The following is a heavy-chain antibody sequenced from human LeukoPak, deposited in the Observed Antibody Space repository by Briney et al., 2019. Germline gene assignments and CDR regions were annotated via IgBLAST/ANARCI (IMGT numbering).Heavy chain of an antibody. CDR3: ARDQEGATLFDY. J-gene: IGHJ4*02. CDR2: ISAYNGNT. V-gene: IGHV1-18*01. CDR1: GYTFTSYS. D-gene: IGHD1-26*01. Sequence: GASVKVSCKASGYTFTSYSISWVRQAPGQGLEWVGWISAYNGNTNYAQKLQGRVTMTTDTSTSTAYMELRSLRSDDTAVYYCARDQEGATLFDYWGQGTLVTASS.